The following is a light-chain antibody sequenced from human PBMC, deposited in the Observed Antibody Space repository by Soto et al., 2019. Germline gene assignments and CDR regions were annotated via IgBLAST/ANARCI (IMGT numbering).Light chain of an antibody. V-gene: IGKV3-15*01. CDR1: QSVNSN. Sequence: EIVMTQSPATLSVSPGERATLSCRASQSVNSNLAWYQQKPGQAPRLLIYGASTRATGVPARISGSEYGTEFTLTISTLQSVDFTNYYCKQNSNGPPFTCSGGTKVEVK. CDR2: GAS. CDR3: KQNSNGPPFT. J-gene: IGKJ4*02.